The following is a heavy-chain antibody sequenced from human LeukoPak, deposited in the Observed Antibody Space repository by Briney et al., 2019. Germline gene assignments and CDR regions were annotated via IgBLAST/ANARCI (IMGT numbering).Heavy chain of an antibody. Sequence: SETLSLTCTVSGGSISSYYWSWIRQPPGKGLEWIGYIYYSESTNYNPSLKSRVTISVDTSKNQFSLKLSSVTAADTAVYYCARGPSGYSSSWYLGGAFDIWGQGTMVTVSS. CDR1: GGSISSYY. CDR2: IYYSEST. V-gene: IGHV4-59*01. J-gene: IGHJ3*02. D-gene: IGHD6-13*01. CDR3: ARGPSGYSSSWYLGGAFDI.